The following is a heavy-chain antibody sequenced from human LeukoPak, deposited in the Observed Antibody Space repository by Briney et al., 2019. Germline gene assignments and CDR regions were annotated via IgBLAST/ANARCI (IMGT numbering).Heavy chain of an antibody. D-gene: IGHD2-2*01. CDR3: ARADCSSSTCYLRRSWFDP. CDR2: ISTSSRYI. J-gene: IGHJ5*02. CDR1: GFTLSNYD. Sequence: PGGSQRLSCAASGFTLSNYDMNWVRQAPGKGLEWVSSISTSSRYIYYKDSVRGRFTISRDDAKNSLYLEMNSLRAEDTAVYYCARADCSSSTCYLRRSWFDPWGQGTLVTVSS. V-gene: IGHV3-21*01.